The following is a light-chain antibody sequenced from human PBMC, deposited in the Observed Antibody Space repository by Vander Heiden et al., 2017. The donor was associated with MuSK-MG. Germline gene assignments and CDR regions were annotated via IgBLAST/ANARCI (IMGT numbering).Light chain of an antibody. CDR2: GAS. J-gene: IGKJ2*01. Sequence: EVVMTQSPATLSVSPGERATLSCRASQSITRNLAWYQQKPGQAPRLLIYGASTRATGIPAKFSGSGSGTEFTRTISSLQSEDFASYYCQQYNNWPPYTFGQGTRLEIK. CDR1: QSITRN. CDR3: QQYNNWPPYT. V-gene: IGKV3-15*01.